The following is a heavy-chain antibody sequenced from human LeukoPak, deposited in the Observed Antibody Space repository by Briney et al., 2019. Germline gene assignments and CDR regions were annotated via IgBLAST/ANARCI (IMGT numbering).Heavy chain of an antibody. V-gene: IGHV3-21*01. CDR2: ISSSSSYI. D-gene: IGHD2-2*01. Sequence: GGSLRLSCAASGFTFSSYSMNWVRQAPGKGLEWVSSISSSSSYIYYADSVKGRFTISRDNAKNSLYLQMNSLRDEDTAVYYCARKSGSPARFDPWGQGTLVTVSS. CDR3: ARKSGSPARFDP. CDR1: GFTFSSYS. J-gene: IGHJ5*02.